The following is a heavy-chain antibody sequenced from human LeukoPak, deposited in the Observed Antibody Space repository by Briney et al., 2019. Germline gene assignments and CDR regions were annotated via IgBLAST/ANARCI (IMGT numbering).Heavy chain of an antibody. Sequence: ASVKVSCKTSGYSFILYGISWVRQAPGQGPEWMGWISTSTGDTKYTQKFQGRVTLTTDTSTSTAYMELSSLRSDDTAVYYCARAENHDYGDLFFDYWGQGTLVTVSS. D-gene: IGHD4-17*01. J-gene: IGHJ4*02. CDR3: ARAENHDYGDLFFDY. CDR2: ISTSTGDT. V-gene: IGHV1-18*01. CDR1: GYSFILYG.